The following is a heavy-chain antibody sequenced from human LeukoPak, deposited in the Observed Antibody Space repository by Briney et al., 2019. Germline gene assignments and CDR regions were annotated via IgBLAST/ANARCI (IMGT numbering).Heavy chain of an antibody. CDR3: ARTITMVRGVIGDAFDI. CDR2: VYYSGTT. CDR1: GGSISSYY. D-gene: IGHD3-10*01. J-gene: IGHJ3*02. V-gene: IGHV4-59*12. Sequence: SETLSLTCTVSGGSISSYYWSWIRQPPGKGLEWIGYVYYSGTTNYNPSLKSRVTISVDRSKNQFSLKLSSVTAADTAVYYCARTITMVRGVIGDAFDIWGQGTMVTVSS.